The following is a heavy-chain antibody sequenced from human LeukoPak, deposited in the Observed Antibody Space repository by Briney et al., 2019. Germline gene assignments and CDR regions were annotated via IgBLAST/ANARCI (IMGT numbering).Heavy chain of an antibody. CDR1: GFSFNTYW. CDR3: ARYLATGYFDY. V-gene: IGHV3-74*01. Sequence: QPGGSLRLSCAASGFSFNTYWMHWVRQAPGKGLVWVSRINSDGYSISYADSVKGRFTISRDNAKNTLNLQMNSLRAEDTAVYYCARYLATGYFDYWGQGSLVTVSS. CDR2: INSDGYSI. J-gene: IGHJ4*02. D-gene: IGHD2/OR15-2a*01.